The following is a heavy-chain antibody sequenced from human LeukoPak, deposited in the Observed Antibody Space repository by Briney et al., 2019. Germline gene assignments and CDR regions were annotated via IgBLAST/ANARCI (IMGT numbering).Heavy chain of an antibody. CDR1: GYTFTSYG. Sequence: ASVKVSCKASGYTFTSYGISWVRQAPGQGLEWMGWISAYNGNTNYAQKLQGRVTMTTDTYTSTAYMELRSLRSDDTAVYYCARDVWSSGWYFAFDIWGQGTMVTVSS. CDR2: ISAYNGNT. V-gene: IGHV1-18*04. CDR3: ARDVWSSGWYFAFDI. J-gene: IGHJ3*02. D-gene: IGHD6-19*01.